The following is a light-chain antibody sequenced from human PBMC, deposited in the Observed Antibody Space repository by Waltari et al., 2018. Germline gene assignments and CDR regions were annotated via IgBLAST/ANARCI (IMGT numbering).Light chain of an antibody. CDR1: SSDVGGYNY. J-gene: IGLJ3*02. Sequence: QSALTQPRSVSGSPGQSVTISCTGTSSDVGGYNYVSWYEQHPGKAPKPMIYDVNKRPSGVPDRFSGSKSGNTASLTISGLQTEDEADYYCCSYAGSYTPWVFGGGTKLTVL. CDR3: CSYAGSYTPWV. CDR2: DVN. V-gene: IGLV2-11*01.